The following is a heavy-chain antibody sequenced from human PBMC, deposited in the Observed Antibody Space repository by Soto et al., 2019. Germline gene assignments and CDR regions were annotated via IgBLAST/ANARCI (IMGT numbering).Heavy chain of an antibody. J-gene: IGHJ4*02. Sequence: SGPTLVNPTQTFTLTCPFSGFQLSTSDVGVGWFRQPPGKALEWLAIIYWDDDKRYSPSLKSRLTITKDTSKNQVVLTVTNMDPVDTATYYCAHSKYSRSSFDYWGQGTLVTVSS. D-gene: IGHD6-6*01. V-gene: IGHV2-5*02. CDR1: GFQLSTSDVG. CDR2: IYWDDDK. CDR3: AHSKYSRSSFDY.